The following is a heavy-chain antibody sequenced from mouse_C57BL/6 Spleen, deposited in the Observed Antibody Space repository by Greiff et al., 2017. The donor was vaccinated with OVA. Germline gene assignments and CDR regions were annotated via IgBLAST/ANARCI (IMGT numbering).Heavy chain of an antibody. D-gene: IGHD2-3*01. Sequence: VQLQQSGPGLVQPSQSLSITCTVSGSSLTSSGVHWVRQSPGQGLEWLGVIWSGGSTDYNAAVLSRLSISKDNSKSQVFLKMNMQQADDADIYSGARNNGYYGGFAYWGQGTLVTVSA. CDR3: ARNNGYYGGFAY. CDR2: IWSGGST. CDR1: GSSLTSSG. V-gene: IGHV2-2*01. J-gene: IGHJ3*01.